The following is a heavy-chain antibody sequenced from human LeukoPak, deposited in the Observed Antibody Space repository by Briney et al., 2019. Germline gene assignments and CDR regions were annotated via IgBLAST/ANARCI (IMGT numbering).Heavy chain of an antibody. J-gene: IGHJ4*02. CDR1: GFTVSSNY. V-gene: IGHV3-66*02. CDR3: ARENGYSYGSYYFDY. Sequence: GGSLGLSCAASGFTVSSNYMSWVRQAPGKGLEWVSVIYSGGSTYYADSVKGRFTISRDNSKNTLYLQMNSLRAEDTAVCYCARENGYSYGSYYFDYWGQGTLVTVSS. CDR2: IYSGGST. D-gene: IGHD5-18*01.